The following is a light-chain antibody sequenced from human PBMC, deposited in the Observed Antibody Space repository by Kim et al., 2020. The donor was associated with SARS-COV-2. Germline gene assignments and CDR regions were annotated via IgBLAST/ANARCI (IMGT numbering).Light chain of an antibody. J-gene: IGKJ1*01. CDR3: LQHSSNPRT. CDR1: QGINNY. V-gene: IGKV1-17*03. CDR2: TAS. Sequence: ASVGDRVTSTCRASQGINNYLVWFQQKPGKVPKRLIYTASTLQSGVPSRFSGSGSGTEFTLTISSLQTEDFATYYCLQHSSNPRTFGQGTKVDIK.